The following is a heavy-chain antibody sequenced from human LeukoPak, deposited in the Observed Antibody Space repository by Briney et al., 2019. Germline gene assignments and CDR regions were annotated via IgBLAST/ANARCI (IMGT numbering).Heavy chain of an antibody. CDR1: GFTFSSYA. V-gene: IGHV3-23*01. CDR2: ISGSGGST. CDR3: ARRGWVYFDP. J-gene: IGHJ5*02. Sequence: GGSLRLSCAASGFTFSSYAMSWVRQAPGKGLEWVSGISGSGGSTYYADSVKGRFTISRDNSKNTLYLQMNSLRAEDTAVYYCARRGWVYFDPWGQGTLVTVSS. D-gene: IGHD1-26*01.